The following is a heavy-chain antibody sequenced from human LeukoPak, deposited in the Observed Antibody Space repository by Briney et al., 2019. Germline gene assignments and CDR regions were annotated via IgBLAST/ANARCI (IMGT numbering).Heavy chain of an antibody. J-gene: IGHJ4*02. D-gene: IGHD2-21*01. CDR3: ARAFAYISRYYFDS. CDR2: INPNSGDT. Sequence: ASVRVSCKASGYTSTGYHMHWVRQAPGQGLEYMGWINPNSGDTSYAQRFQGRVTMTTDTSITTAYMELSRLISDDTAVYYCARAFAYISRYYFDSWGQGTLVTVSS. V-gene: IGHV1-2*02. CDR1: GYTSTGYH.